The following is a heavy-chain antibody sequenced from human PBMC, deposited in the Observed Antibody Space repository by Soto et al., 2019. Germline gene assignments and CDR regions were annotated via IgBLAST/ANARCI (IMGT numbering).Heavy chain of an antibody. Sequence: EVQLLESGGGLVQPGGSLRLSCAASGFTFSSYAMSWVRQAPGKGLEWVSAISGSGGSTYYADSVKGRFTISRDNSKNTLYLQMNSLRAEDTAVYYCAKASRPITMIVVVTYDYWGQGTLVTVSS. CDR2: ISGSGGST. CDR1: GFTFSSYA. J-gene: IGHJ4*02. V-gene: IGHV3-23*01. CDR3: AKASRPITMIVVVTYDY. D-gene: IGHD3-22*01.